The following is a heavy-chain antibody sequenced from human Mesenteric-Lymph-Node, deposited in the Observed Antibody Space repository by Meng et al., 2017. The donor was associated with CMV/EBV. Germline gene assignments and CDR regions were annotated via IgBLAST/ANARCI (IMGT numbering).Heavy chain of an antibody. D-gene: IGHD2-2*01. Sequence: GESLKISCAASGFTFSSYEMNWVRQAPGKGLEWVSYISSSGSSIYYTDSVKGRFTISRDNAKKSLYLQMNSLRAEDTAVYYCARDQGSCTSISCRGDAFDIWGQGTMVTVSS. CDR2: ISSSGSSI. V-gene: IGHV3-48*03. CDR1: GFTFSSYE. CDR3: ARDQGSCTSISCRGDAFDI. J-gene: IGHJ3*02.